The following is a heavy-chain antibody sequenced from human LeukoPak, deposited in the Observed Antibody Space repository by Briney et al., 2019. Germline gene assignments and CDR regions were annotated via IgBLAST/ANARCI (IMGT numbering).Heavy chain of an antibody. CDR2: IYYSGST. J-gene: IGHJ3*02. V-gene: IGHV4-59*08. D-gene: IGHD3-22*01. CDR1: GGSISSYY. CDR3: ARQYYYDSSGPDAFDI. Sequence: PETLSLTCTVSGGSISSYYWSWIRQPPGKGLEWIGYIYYSGSTNYNPSLKSRVTISVDTSKNQFSLKLSSVTAADTAVYYCARQYYYDSSGPDAFDIWGQGTMVTVSS.